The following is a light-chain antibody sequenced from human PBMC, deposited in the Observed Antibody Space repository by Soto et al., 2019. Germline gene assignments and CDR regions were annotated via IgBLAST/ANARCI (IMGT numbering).Light chain of an antibody. J-gene: IGLJ3*02. CDR2: DVS. V-gene: IGLV2-14*01. CDR3: SSYTSSSTPGV. Sequence: QSVLTQPASVSGSPGQSITISCTGTSSDVGGYNYVSWYQQHPGKAPKLLIYDVSNRPSGVSNRFSGSKSGNTASLTISGLQAEDEADYYCSSYTSSSTPGVFGGGTTLTVL. CDR1: SSDVGGYNY.